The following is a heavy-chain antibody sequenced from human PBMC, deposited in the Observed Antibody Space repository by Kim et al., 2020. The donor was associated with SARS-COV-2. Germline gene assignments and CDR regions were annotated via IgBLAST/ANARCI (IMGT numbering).Heavy chain of an antibody. CDR1: GYTFTGYY. V-gene: IGHV1-2*04. CDR2: INPNSGGP. J-gene: IGHJ6*02. CDR3: ARGRGEVTIFGIYYCGMVV. Sequence: ASVKVSCKASGYTFTGYYMHWVRQAPGQGLEWMGWINPNSGGPNYAQKFQGWVTMTRDTSISTAYMALSRLRSDDTAVYYCARGRGEVTIFGIYYCGMVVWGQGTTATVSS. D-gene: IGHD3-3*01.